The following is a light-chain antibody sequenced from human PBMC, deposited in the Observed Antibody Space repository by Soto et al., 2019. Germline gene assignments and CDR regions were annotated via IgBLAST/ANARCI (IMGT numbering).Light chain of an antibody. J-gene: IGKJ5*01. CDR2: GAS. CDR3: QQAYSFPIT. Sequence: DIQMTQSPSSLSASVGYRFTITCRASQDIAGYLAWYQHKPGRTPELLIHGASRLQSGVPARFRGSGSGTDFTLSINSLQPEDFETYYCQQAYSFPITFGQGTRLEIK. V-gene: IGKV1-12*01. CDR1: QDIAGY.